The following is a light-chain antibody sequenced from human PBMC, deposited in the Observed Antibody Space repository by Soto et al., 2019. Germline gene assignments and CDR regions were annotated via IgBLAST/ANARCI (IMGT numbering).Light chain of an antibody. V-gene: IGKV1-5*01. J-gene: IGKJ2*01. CDR2: DAS. CDR1: QSISGW. Sequence: DIQMTQSPYTLSASVGDRVTITCRASQSISGWLAWYQQKPGKAPKLLIYDASSLESGVPSRFSGNGSGTEFSLTISRLQPDDFATYYCQQYNSYSVNAFGQGTKLEIK. CDR3: QQYNSYSVNA.